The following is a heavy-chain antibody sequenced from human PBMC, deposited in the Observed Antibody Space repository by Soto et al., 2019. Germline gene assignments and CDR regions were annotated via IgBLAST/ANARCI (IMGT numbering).Heavy chain of an antibody. Sequence: GGSLRLSCAACGFAFSIHWMHWVGQVPGKGLVWVSRINGDGTSTGYADSVKGRFTISRDNAKNTLYLQMKSLRAEDTAVYYCARDQGWGASDIWGQGTKVTVSS. CDR1: GFAFSIHW. CDR2: INGDGTST. D-gene: IGHD6-19*01. V-gene: IGHV3-74*01. J-gene: IGHJ3*02. CDR3: ARDQGWGASDI.